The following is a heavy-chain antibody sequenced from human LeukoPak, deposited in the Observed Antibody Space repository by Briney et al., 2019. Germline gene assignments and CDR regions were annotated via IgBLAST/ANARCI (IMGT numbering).Heavy chain of an antibody. CDR3: AKDGVRGSGSYYSLLFDY. V-gene: IGHV3-9*01. J-gene: IGHJ4*02. CDR1: GFTFDDYA. CDR2: ISWNSGSI. Sequence: PGGSLRLSCAASGFTFDDYAMHWVRQAPGKGLEWVSGISWNSGSIGYADSVKGRFTISRDNAKNSLYLQMNSLRAEDTALYYCAKDGVRGSGSYYSLLFDYWGQGTLVTVSS. D-gene: IGHD3-10*01.